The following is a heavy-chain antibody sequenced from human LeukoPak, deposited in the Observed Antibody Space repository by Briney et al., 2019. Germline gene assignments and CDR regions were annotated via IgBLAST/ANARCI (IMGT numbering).Heavy chain of an antibody. D-gene: IGHD5-12*01. J-gene: IGHJ4*02. CDR1: GGSFSGYY. CDR3: ARGQKWLRFRGSDY. V-gene: IGHV4-34*01. CDR2: INHSGST. Sequence: SETLSLTCAVYGGSFSGYYWSWIRQPPGKGLEWIGEINHSGSTNYNPSLKSRVTISVDTSKNQFSLKLSSVTAADTAVYYCARGQKWLRFRGSDYWGQGTLVTVSS.